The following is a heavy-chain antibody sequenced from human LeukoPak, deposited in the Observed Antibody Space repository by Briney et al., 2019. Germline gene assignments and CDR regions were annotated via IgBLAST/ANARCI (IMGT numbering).Heavy chain of an antibody. CDR1: GFTFSSYG. D-gene: IGHD6-13*01. Sequence: GGSLRLSCAASGFTFSSYGMHWVRQAPGKGLEWVAVISYDGSNKYYADSVKGRFTISRDNAKNSLYLQMNSLRAEDTALYYCAKDGSSSWFEDAFDIWGQGTMVTVSS. V-gene: IGHV3-30*18. CDR2: ISYDGSNK. CDR3: AKDGSSSWFEDAFDI. J-gene: IGHJ3*02.